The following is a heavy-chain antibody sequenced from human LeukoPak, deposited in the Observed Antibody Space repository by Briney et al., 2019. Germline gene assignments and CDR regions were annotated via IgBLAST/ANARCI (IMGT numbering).Heavy chain of an antibody. CDR2: IIGSGSST. V-gene: IGHV3-23*01. D-gene: IGHD3-10*01. Sequence: PGGSLRLSCAASGFTFSSYDMSCVRQAPGKGLEWVSGIIGSGSSTYYADSVKGRSTISRDNSKSTLYLQMNSLRAEDTAVYYCARGRMVRNNLFDYWGQGTMVTVSS. J-gene: IGHJ4*02. CDR3: ARGRMVRNNLFDY. CDR1: GFTFSSYD.